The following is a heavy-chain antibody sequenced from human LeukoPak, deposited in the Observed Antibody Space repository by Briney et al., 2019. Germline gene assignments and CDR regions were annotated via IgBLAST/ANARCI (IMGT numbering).Heavy chain of an antibody. CDR2: ISSSGSII. Sequence: GGSLRLSCAASGFTFSDYYMSWIRQAPGKGLEWVSYISSSGSIIYYADSVKGRFTISRDNAKNSMYLQMNSLRAEDTAVYYCTSMLARVRYYFDYWGQGTLVTVSS. CDR3: TSMLARVRYYFDY. D-gene: IGHD2-8*01. CDR1: GFTFSDYY. J-gene: IGHJ4*02. V-gene: IGHV3-11*04.